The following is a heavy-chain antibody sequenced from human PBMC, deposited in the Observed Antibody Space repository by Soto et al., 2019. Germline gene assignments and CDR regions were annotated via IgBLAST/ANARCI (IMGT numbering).Heavy chain of an antibody. Sequence: GGSLRLSCAASGFTFSSYSMNWVRQAPGKGLEWVSSISSSSSYIYYADSVKGRFTISRDNAKNSLYLQMNSLRAEDTAVYYCARGKGFHDECSGGSCYDHNWFDPWGQGTLVTVSS. J-gene: IGHJ5*02. D-gene: IGHD2-15*01. CDR2: ISSSSSYI. V-gene: IGHV3-21*01. CDR3: ARGKGFHDECSGGSCYDHNWFDP. CDR1: GFTFSSYS.